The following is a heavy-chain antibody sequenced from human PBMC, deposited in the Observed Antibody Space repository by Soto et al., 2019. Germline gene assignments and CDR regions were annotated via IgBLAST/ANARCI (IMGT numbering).Heavy chain of an antibody. D-gene: IGHD3-16*01. V-gene: IGHV4-59*01. Sequence: PSETLSLTCTASGGSITDYYWSWIRQPPGKALEWIGYGYHSVSIHYNPSLKTRVTISVDTSENQFSLRLSSVTAADTAVYYCARAFAGFGAYWYFDLWGRGTRVTVAS. CDR1: GGSITDYY. J-gene: IGHJ2*01. CDR3: ARAFAGFGAYWYFDL. CDR2: GYHSVSI.